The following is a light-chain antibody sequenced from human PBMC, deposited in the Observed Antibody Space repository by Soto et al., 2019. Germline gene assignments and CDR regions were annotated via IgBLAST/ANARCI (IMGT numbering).Light chain of an antibody. CDR3: QQSYTSPFT. V-gene: IGKV1-39*01. CDR1: QSITSY. CDR2: AAT. J-gene: IGKJ3*01. Sequence: DMQMTQSPSSLSASIGDRVTITCRASQSITSYLNWYQQKPGKAPELLIYAATSLLSGVPSRFSGSGSGTEFTLTISSLQPEDSATYYCQQSYTSPFTFGPGTKVDIK.